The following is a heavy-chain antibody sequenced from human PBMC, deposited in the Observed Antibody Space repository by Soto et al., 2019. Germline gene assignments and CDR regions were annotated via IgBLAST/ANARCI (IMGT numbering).Heavy chain of an antibody. V-gene: IGHV1-69*02. D-gene: IGHD6-13*01. CDR2: IIPILGIA. J-gene: IGHJ6*02. CDR1: GGTFSSYT. Sequence: QVQLVQSGAEVKKPGSSVKVSCKASGGTFSSYTISWVRQAPGQGLEWMGRIIPILGIANYAQKFQGRVTITADKSTVPAYMELRSLRSEDTAVYYCAGYGGPSAGSDYYYGMDVWGQGTTVTVSS. CDR3: AGYGGPSAGSDYYYGMDV.